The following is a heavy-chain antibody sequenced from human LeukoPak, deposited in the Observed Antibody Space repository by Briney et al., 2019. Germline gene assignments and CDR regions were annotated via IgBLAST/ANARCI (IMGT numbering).Heavy chain of an antibody. Sequence: SVKVSCKASGYTFTSYGISWVRQAPGQGLEWMGRIIPIFGTANYAQKFQGRVTITTDESTSTAYMELSSLRSEDTAVYYCASGSGSSYYYYYYMDVWGKGTTVTVSS. CDR2: IIPIFGTA. CDR3: ASGSGSSYYYYYYMDV. V-gene: IGHV1-69*05. CDR1: GYTFTSYG. J-gene: IGHJ6*03. D-gene: IGHD1-26*01.